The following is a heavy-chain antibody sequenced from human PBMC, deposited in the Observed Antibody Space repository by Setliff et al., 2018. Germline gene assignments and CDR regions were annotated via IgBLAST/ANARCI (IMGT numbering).Heavy chain of an antibody. J-gene: IGHJ4*02. Sequence: SETLSLTCSVSGASISSGSNYWSWIRQPAGKGVEWIGHILSSGGTNYNPSLKNRVSISVDTSKNQFSLKLSSVTGADTAVYYCARRQYYDSSGYYYEPPLPFDYWGQGTLVTVSS. D-gene: IGHD3-22*01. CDR3: ARRQYYDSSGYYYEPPLPFDY. CDR1: GASISSGSNY. V-gene: IGHV4-61*09. CDR2: ILSSGGT.